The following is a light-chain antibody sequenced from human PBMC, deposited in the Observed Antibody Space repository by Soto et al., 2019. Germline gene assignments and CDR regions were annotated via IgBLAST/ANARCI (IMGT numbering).Light chain of an antibody. V-gene: IGKV1-5*03. J-gene: IGKJ1*01. CDR3: QQYNSYWT. Sequence: DIQMTQSPSTLSGSVGDRVTITCRASQSISSWLAWYQQKPGKAPKLLIYKASSLESGVPSRFSGSGSGTEFPLTISSLQPDDFATYYCQQYNSYWTFGQGTKVEIK. CDR2: KAS. CDR1: QSISSW.